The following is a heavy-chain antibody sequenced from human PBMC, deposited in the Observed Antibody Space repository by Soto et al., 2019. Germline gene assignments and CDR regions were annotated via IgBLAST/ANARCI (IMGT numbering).Heavy chain of an antibody. J-gene: IGHJ6*02. D-gene: IGHD6-19*01. Sequence: SETLSLTCTVSGGSISSSSYYWGWIRQPPGKGLEWIGSIYYSGSTYYNPSLKSRVTISVDTSKNQFSLKLSSVTAADTAVYYCARQGYSSGWYNYYYSGTDVWGQGTTVTVSS. CDR2: IYYSGST. CDR1: GGSISSSSYY. CDR3: ARQGYSSGWYNYYYSGTDV. V-gene: IGHV4-39*01.